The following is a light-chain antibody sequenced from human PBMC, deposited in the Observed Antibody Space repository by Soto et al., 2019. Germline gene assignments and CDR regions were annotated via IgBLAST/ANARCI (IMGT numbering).Light chain of an antibody. CDR1: QSVYSN. Sequence: EIVMTQSPATLSVSPGEGATLSCRASQSVYSNLAWYQQKPGQAPRLLIHGASTRATGIPARFSGSASGTDFTLTISSLQSEDFAVYYCQQYNNWPPWTFGQGTKVDIK. V-gene: IGKV3-15*01. J-gene: IGKJ1*01. CDR3: QQYNNWPPWT. CDR2: GAS.